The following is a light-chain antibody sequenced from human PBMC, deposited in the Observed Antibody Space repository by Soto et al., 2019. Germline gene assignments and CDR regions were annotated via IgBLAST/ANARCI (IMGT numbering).Light chain of an antibody. Sequence: QSALTQPASVSGSPGQSITISCTGTLSDIGTYDLVSWYQQHPGKAPKLIIYEGKKRPPGVSPRFSGSKSGNRASLTISGLQAEDEADYHCCSYAGSYWLFGGGTKVTVL. V-gene: IGLV2-23*01. CDR1: LSDIGTYDL. J-gene: IGLJ2*01. CDR3: CSYAGSYWL. CDR2: EGK.